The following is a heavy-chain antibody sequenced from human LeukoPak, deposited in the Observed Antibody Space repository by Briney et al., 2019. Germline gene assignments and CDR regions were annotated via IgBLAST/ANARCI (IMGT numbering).Heavy chain of an antibody. V-gene: IGHV3-9*01. D-gene: IGHD1-26*01. Sequence: GRSLRLSCAASGFTFDDYAMHWVRQAPGKGLEWVSGISWNSGSIGYADSVKGRFTISRDNAKNSLHLQMNSLRAEDTALYYCAKTSGGSYPPIFDYWGQGTLVTVSS. CDR1: GFTFDDYA. CDR2: ISWNSGSI. CDR3: AKTSGGSYPPIFDY. J-gene: IGHJ4*02.